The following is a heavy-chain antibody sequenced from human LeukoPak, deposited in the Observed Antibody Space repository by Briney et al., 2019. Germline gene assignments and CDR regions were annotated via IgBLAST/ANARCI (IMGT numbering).Heavy chain of an antibody. D-gene: IGHD6-6*01. CDR3: ARSGRGIAARRSFDY. CDR1: GFTFSNNA. J-gene: IGHJ4*02. CDR2: ISSSGSTI. V-gene: IGHV3-48*04. Sequence: PGGSLRLSCAASGFTFSNNAMHWVRQAPGKGLEWVSYISSSGSTIYYADSVKGRFTISRDNAKNSLYLQMNSLRAEDTAVYYCARSGRGIAARRSFDYWGQGTLVTVSS.